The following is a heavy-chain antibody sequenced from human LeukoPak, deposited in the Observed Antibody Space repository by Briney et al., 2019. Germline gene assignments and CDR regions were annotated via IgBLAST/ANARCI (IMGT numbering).Heavy chain of an antibody. D-gene: IGHD3-10*01. J-gene: IGHJ5*02. V-gene: IGHV4-4*02. CDR3: ARVLWFGEFSGWFDP. CDR1: GGSISSSNW. Sequence: SETLSLTCAVSGGSISSSNWWSWVRQPPGKGLEWIGEIYHSGSTNYNPSLKSRVTISVDKSKNQFSLKLSSVTAADTAVYYCARVLWFGEFSGWFDPWGQGTLVTVSS. CDR2: IYHSGST.